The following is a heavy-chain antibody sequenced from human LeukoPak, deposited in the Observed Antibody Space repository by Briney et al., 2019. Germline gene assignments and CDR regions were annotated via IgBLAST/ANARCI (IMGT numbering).Heavy chain of an antibody. CDR3: ARPDDSSGYYYVY. CDR1: GFTFSSYS. D-gene: IGHD3-22*01. J-gene: IGHJ4*02. V-gene: IGHV3-48*01. CDR2: ISSSSSTI. Sequence: GGSLRLSCAASGFTFSSYSMNWVRQAPGKGLEWVSYISSSSSTIYYADSVKGRFTISRDNAKNSLYLHMNSLRAEDTAVYYCARPDDSSGYYYVYWGQGTLVTVSS.